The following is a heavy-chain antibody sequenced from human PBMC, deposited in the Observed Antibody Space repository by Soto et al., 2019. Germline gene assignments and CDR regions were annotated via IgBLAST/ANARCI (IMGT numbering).Heavy chain of an antibody. Sequence: LSLTCSVSGGSISSYFRNWVRQPPGKGLEWIGYIYDDGTTDYNPSLKSRVTILLDMSKNQFSLKLSSVTAADTAVYYCVSSRSAIYGDALDVWGQGTMVTVSS. J-gene: IGHJ3*01. V-gene: IGHV4-59*03. CDR2: IYDDGTT. CDR1: GGSISSYF. D-gene: IGHD2-2*01. CDR3: VSSRSAIYGDALDV.